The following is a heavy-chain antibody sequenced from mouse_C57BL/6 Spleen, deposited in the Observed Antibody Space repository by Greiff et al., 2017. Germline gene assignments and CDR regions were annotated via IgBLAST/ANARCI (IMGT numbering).Heavy chain of an antibody. J-gene: IGHJ1*03. V-gene: IGHV10-3*01. CDR2: IRSKSSNYAT. Sequence: EVMLVESGGGLVQPKGSLKLSCAASGFTFTTYAMHWVRQAPGKGLEWVARIRSKSSNYATYYADSVKDRFTISKDDSQSMLYLQMNSLKTDDAAMYYCGRDDPNWDWYFDVWGTGTTVTVSS. D-gene: IGHD4-1*01. CDR1: GFTFTTYA. CDR3: GRDDPNWDWYFDV.